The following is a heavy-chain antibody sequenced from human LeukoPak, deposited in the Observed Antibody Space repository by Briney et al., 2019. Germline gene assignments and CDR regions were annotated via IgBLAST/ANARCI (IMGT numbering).Heavy chain of an antibody. J-gene: IGHJ5*02. CDR1: GFALTTYA. Sequence: GGSLRLSCAASGFALTTYAMTWARQAPAKGLEWVSSISISGGGTYYADSVKGRFTLPRDNSENTLHLQMNNLRVEDTARYFCARCMVLSQGSCTWFDPGGKGTLATAS. D-gene: IGHD3-10*01. CDR3: ARCMVLSQGSCTWFDP. V-gene: IGHV3-23*01. CDR2: ISISGGGT.